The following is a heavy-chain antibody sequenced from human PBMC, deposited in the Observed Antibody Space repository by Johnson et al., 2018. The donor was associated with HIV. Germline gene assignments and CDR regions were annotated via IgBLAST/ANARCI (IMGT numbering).Heavy chain of an antibody. D-gene: IGHD4-17*01. J-gene: IGHJ3*02. CDR1: GFTFSSYA. CDR2: VWYDGSNK. V-gene: IGHV3-30-3*01. Sequence: VQLVESGGGVVQPGRSLRLSCAASGFTFSSYAMHWVRQAPGKGLEWVAAVWYDGSNKYYADSVKGRFTISRDNSKNTLYLQMNSLRAEDTAVYYCARGRKTVTTVRPSAFDIWGQGTMVTVSS. CDR3: ARGRKTVTTVRPSAFDI.